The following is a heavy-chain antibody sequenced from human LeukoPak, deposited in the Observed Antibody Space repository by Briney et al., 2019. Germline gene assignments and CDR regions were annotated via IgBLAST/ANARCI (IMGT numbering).Heavy chain of an antibody. V-gene: IGHV3-48*01. CDR2: INSDGKTT. Sequence: GGSLRLSCAASGFTFSDYSMNWVRQAPGKGLEDLSYINSDGKTTWYADAVRGRFTISRDNSKNRLYLQMNSLRAEDTAVYFCAKGGDSSGYYPWGQGTLVTVS. CDR3: AKGGDSSGYYP. D-gene: IGHD3-22*01. J-gene: IGHJ5*02. CDR1: GFTFSDYS.